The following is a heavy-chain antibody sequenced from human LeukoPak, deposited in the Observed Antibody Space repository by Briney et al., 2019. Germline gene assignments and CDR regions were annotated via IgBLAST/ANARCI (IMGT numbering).Heavy chain of an antibody. CDR3: AKDESYGDYRFDY. CDR1: GFTFNRYA. Sequence: PGGSLRLSCAASGFTFNRYAMHWVRQAPGKGLEWVAVIWHDEKNKYYTDSVKGRFTISRDNSNNTLYLHMNSLRAEDTAVYYCAKDESYGDYRFDYWGQGTLVTVSS. CDR2: IWHDEKNK. V-gene: IGHV3-33*06. D-gene: IGHD4-17*01. J-gene: IGHJ4*02.